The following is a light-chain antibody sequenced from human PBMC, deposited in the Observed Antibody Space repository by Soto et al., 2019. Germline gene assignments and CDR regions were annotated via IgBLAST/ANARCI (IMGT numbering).Light chain of an antibody. Sequence: EMVLTQSPATLSLSPGERATLSCRASQSVSSYLAWYQQKPVQAPRLLIYDASNRAPGIPASFSGSGSGTDFNLTNSSIEPEDFAVYYCQQRSNWLWTFGPGTKVYIK. CDR3: QQRSNWLWT. J-gene: IGKJ3*01. CDR2: DAS. CDR1: QSVSSY. V-gene: IGKV3-11*01.